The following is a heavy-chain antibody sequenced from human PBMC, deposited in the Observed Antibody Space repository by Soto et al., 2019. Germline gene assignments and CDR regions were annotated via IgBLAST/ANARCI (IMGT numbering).Heavy chain of an antibody. V-gene: IGHV3-23*01. CDR2: ISGTGDST. J-gene: IGHJ6*02. D-gene: IGHD3-10*01. CDR3: TKPKYRGVVVNV. Sequence: GGSLRLSCAASGFTFSSYAMSWVRQAPGKGLEWVSAISGTGDSTYYADSVKGRFTISRDNSKNTLYLQINSLRAEDTAVYYCTKPKYRGVVVNVWGQGTTVTVSS. CDR1: GFTFSSYA.